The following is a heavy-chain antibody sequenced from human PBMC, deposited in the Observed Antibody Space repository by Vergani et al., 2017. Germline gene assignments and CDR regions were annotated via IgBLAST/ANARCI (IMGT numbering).Heavy chain of an antibody. V-gene: IGHV4-34*01. Sequence: QVQLQQWGAGLLKPSETLSLTCAVYGGSFSGYYWSWIRQPPGKGLEWIGYIYYSGSTYYNPSLKSRVTISVDTSKNQFSLKLSSVTAADTAVYYCARRFSGDYFDYWGQGTLVTVSS. CDR1: GGSFSGYY. J-gene: IGHJ4*02. CDR3: ARRFSGDYFDY. CDR2: IYYSGST. D-gene: IGHD3-3*01.